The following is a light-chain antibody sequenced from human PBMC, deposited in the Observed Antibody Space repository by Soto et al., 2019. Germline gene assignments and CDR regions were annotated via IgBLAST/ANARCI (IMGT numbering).Light chain of an antibody. Sequence: QSVLTQPASVSGSPGQSITISCTGTSSDIGANNYVSWYRHHPGEAPKLMIFDVSYRPSGASNRFSGSKSGNTASLTISGLQADDESYYYCSSYTTSGTRYVFGTGTKVTVL. CDR1: SSDIGANNY. V-gene: IGLV2-14*03. J-gene: IGLJ1*01. CDR3: SSYTTSGTRYV. CDR2: DVS.